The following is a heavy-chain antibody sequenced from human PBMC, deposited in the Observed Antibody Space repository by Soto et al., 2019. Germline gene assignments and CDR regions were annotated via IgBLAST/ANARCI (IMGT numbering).Heavy chain of an antibody. CDR1: GGSISSGDYY. D-gene: IGHD3-10*01. J-gene: IGHJ4*02. CDR3: GRAETAVITMVRGVYFDY. CDR2: IYYSGST. Sequence: SETLSLTCTVSGGSISSGDYYWSWIRQPPGKGLEWIGYIYYSGSTYYNPSLKSRVTISVDTSKNQFSLKLSSVTAADTAAYYCGRAETAVITMVRGVYFDYWGQGTLVTVS. V-gene: IGHV4-30-4*01.